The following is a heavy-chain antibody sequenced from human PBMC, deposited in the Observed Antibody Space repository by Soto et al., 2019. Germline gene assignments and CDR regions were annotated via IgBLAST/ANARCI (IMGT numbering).Heavy chain of an antibody. CDR2: IGWDGINN. V-gene: IGHV3-30*09. Sequence: QVQLVESGGGVVQPGTSLRLSCAASGFTFSSYPLHWVRQAPGKGLEWVAVIGWDGINNLYADSVSGRFAISRDDSKNTLYLQMNSLRVEDTAVYYGARDPQRGSPDYFDYWGQGPLVTVSS. D-gene: IGHD6-13*01. J-gene: IGHJ4*02. CDR1: GFTFSSYP. CDR3: ARDPQRGSPDYFDY.